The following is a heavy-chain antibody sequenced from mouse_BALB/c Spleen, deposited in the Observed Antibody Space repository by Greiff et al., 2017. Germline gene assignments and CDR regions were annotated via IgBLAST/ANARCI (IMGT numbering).Heavy chain of an antibody. CDR1: GFTFTDYY. CDR3: ARDRGYGNYGFYYAMDY. J-gene: IGHJ4*01. Sequence: DVMLVESGGGLVQPGGSLRLSCATSGFTFTDYYMSWVRQPPGKALEWLGFIRNKANGYTTEYSASVKGRFTISRDNSQSILYLQMNTLRAEDSATYYCARDRGYGNYGFYYAMDYWGQGTSVTVSS. D-gene: IGHD2-10*02. V-gene: IGHV7-3*02. CDR2: IRNKANGYTT.